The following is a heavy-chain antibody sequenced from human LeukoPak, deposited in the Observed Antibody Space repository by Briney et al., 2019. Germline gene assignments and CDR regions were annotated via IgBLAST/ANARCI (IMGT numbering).Heavy chain of an antibody. J-gene: IGHJ5*02. CDR1: GGSFSDYY. CDR2: INHSGST. CDR3: ARGRFLEWVLYNSFDP. V-gene: IGHV4-34*01. D-gene: IGHD3-3*01. Sequence: PSETLSLTCAVYGGSFSDYYWSWIHQPPGKGLEWIGEINHSGSTNYNPSLKSRVTISVDTSKNQFSLKLSSVTAADTAVYYCARGRFLEWVLYNSFDPSGQGTLVTVSA.